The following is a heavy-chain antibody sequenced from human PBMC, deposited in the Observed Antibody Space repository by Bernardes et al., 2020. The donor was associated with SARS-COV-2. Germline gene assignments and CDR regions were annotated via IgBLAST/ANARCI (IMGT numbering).Heavy chain of an antibody. J-gene: IGHJ6*02. Sequence: GGSLRLSCAASEFTFSDYSMNWVRQAPGKGLEWVSSISGGSSYIYYADSVKGRFTISRDNAKNSLYLQMISLRAEDTAVYYCARSAYYDDIWGSYRKPNIRYGMDVWGQGTTVTVSS. CDR2: ISGGSSYI. D-gene: IGHD3-16*02. CDR1: EFTFSDYS. V-gene: IGHV3-21*01. CDR3: ARSAYYDDIWGSYRKPNIRYGMDV.